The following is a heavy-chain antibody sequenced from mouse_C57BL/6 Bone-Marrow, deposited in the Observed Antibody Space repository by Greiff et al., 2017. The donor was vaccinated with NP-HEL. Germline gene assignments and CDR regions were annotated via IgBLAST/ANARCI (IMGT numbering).Heavy chain of an antibody. J-gene: IGHJ4*01. CDR2: ISSGSSTI. V-gene: IGHV5-17*01. CDR1: GFTFSDYG. D-gene: IGHD2-4*01. Sequence: EVQRVESGGGLVKPGGSLKLSCAASGFTFSDYGMHWVRQAPEKGLEWVAYISSGSSTIYYADTVKGRFTISRDNAKNTLFLQMTSLRSEDTAMYYCAIDYDWAMDYWGQGTSVTVSS. CDR3: AIDYDWAMDY.